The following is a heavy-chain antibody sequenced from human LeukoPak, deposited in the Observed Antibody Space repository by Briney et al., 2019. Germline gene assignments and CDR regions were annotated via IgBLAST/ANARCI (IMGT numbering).Heavy chain of an antibody. CDR1: GFTLSSNY. D-gene: IGHD3-9*01. V-gene: IGHV3-53*04. CDR2: ILSGGST. J-gene: IGHJ4*02. Sequence: GGSLRLSCAASGFTLSSNYMRWVRQAPGKGLEWVSVILSGGSTYYADSVKGRFTISRHNPKNTLYLQMNSLRAEDTAVYYCVTGYSLGFDYWGQGNLVTVSA. CDR3: VTGYSLGFDY.